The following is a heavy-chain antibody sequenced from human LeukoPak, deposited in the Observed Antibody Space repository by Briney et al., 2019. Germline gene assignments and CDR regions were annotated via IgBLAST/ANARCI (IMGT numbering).Heavy chain of an antibody. CDR2: IQYSGST. Sequence: PSETLSLTCTVTGGSISGYFWSWIRQPPGKGLECNGDIQYSGSTNYNLFLKSRVTISLDTANNRFSLKVTSVTAADTAVYYCAAYDILTGYNDAFDIWGQGTMVTVSS. CDR3: AAYDILTGYNDAFDI. CDR1: GGSISGYF. J-gene: IGHJ3*02. D-gene: IGHD3-9*01. V-gene: IGHV4-59*01.